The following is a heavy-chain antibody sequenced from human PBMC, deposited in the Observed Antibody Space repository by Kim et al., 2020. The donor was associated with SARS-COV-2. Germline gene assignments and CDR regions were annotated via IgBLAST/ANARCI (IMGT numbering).Heavy chain of an antibody. Sequence: TNYAQKFQGRVTMTRDTSISTAYMELSRLGSDDTAMYYCARDPVAAYVDYWGQGTLVTVSS. J-gene: IGHJ4*02. CDR2: T. D-gene: IGHD6-13*01. CDR3: ARDPVAAYVDY. V-gene: IGHV1-2*02.